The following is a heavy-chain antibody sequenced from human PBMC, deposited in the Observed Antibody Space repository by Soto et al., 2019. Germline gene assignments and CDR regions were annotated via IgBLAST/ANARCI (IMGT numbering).Heavy chain of an antibody. J-gene: IGHJ4*02. CDR3: ARGWGRIFDY. CDR1: GGSFSGYY. CDR2: INHSGST. Sequence: QVQLQQWGAGLLKPSETLSLTCAVYGGSFSGYYWNWIRQPPGKGLEWIGEINHSGSTNYNPSLKCRVTLSGDTSKNQFSLKLSSVTAADTAVYYCARGWGRIFDYWGQGTLVTVSS. D-gene: IGHD7-27*01. V-gene: IGHV4-34*01.